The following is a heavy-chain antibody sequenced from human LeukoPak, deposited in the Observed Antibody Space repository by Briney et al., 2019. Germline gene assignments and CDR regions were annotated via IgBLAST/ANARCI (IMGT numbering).Heavy chain of an antibody. Sequence: SETLSLTCTVSGGSISSYYWSWIRQPPGKGLGWIGYSYYSGSTNYNPSLKSRVTISLDTSKNQFSLKLNSVTAADTAVYYCARGGLSSGWYGWGQGTLVTVSS. D-gene: IGHD6-19*01. V-gene: IGHV4-59*01. CDR2: SYYSGST. J-gene: IGHJ4*02. CDR3: ARGGLSSGWYG. CDR1: GGSISSYY.